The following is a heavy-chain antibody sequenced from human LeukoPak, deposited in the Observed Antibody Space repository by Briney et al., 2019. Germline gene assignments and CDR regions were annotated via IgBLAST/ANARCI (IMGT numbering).Heavy chain of an antibody. D-gene: IGHD4-23*01. CDR1: GYSITSGYH. CDR3: ARASFTSYGGPPHDY. J-gene: IGHJ4*02. Sequence: SETLSLTCTVSGYSITSGYHWGWIRQPPGKALEWIGSIYHSGTTYYNPSLKSRVTISVDTSKNQFSLKLSSVTAADTAVYFCARASFTSYGGPPHDYWGQGTLVTVSS. CDR2: IYHSGTT. V-gene: IGHV4-38-2*02.